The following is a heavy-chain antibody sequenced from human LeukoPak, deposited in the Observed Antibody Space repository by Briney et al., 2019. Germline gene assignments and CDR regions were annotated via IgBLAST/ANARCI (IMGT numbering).Heavy chain of an antibody. J-gene: IGHJ4*02. CDR2: IKQDGSEK. CDR1: GFTFSSYW. CDR3: ARGQWLLYYFDY. Sequence: GRSLRLSCAASGFTFSSYWMSWVRQAPGKGLEWVANIKQDGSEKYYVDSVKGRFTISRENAKNSLYLQMNSLRAEDTAVYYCARGQWLLYYFDYWGQGTLVTVSS. V-gene: IGHV3-7*01. D-gene: IGHD6-19*01.